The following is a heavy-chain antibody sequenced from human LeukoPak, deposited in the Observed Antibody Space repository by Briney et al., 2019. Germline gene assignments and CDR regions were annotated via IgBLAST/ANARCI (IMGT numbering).Heavy chain of an antibody. CDR1: GFTFISYA. CDR2: ISGSGGST. J-gene: IGHJ4*02. CDR3: AKDLQAYDSGGEIDY. V-gene: IGHV3-23*01. Sequence: GSLRLSCAASGFTFISYAMSWVRQAPGKGLEWVSAISGSGGSTYYADSVKGRFTISRDNSKNTLYLQMNSLRAEDTAVYYCAKDLQAYDSGGEIDYWGQGTLVTVSS. D-gene: IGHD3-22*01.